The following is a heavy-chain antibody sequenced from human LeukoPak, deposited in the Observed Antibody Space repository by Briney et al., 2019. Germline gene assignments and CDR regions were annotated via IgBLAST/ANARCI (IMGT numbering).Heavy chain of an antibody. D-gene: IGHD3-22*01. CDR2: IYYSGST. CDR1: GGSVSSGDYY. CDR3: AEVLYSYDSSGLGWFDP. Sequence: SQTLSLTCTVSGGSVSSGDYYWSWIRQPPGKGLEWIGYIYYSGSTYYNPSLKNRVIISVDTSKNQFSLKLSSVTAADTAVYYCAEVLYSYDSSGLGWFDPWGQGTLVTVSS. J-gene: IGHJ5*02. V-gene: IGHV4-30-4*08.